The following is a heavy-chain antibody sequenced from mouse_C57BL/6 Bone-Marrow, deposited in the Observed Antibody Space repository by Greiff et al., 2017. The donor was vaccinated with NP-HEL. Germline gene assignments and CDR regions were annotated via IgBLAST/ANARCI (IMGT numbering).Heavy chain of an antibody. D-gene: IGHD2-1*01. CDR1: GFTFTDYY. CDR2: IRNKANGYTT. J-gene: IGHJ2*01. CDR3: ARPSLLGYDY. Sequence: DVMLVESGGGLVQPGGSLSLSCAASGFTFTDYYMSWVRQPPGKALEWLGFIRNKANGYTTEYSASVKGRFTISRDNSQSILYLLMNALRAEDSATYYCARPSLLGYDYWGQGTTLTVSS. V-gene: IGHV7-3*01.